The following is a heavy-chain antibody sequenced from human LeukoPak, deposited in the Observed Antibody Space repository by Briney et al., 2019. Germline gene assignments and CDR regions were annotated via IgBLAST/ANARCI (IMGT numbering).Heavy chain of an antibody. CDR1: GFTFSNYG. Sequence: PSGGSLRLSCAASGFTFSNYGRYWVRQAPGKGLEWLTFIRYDGTNKYYADSVKGRFTISGDNSKNTLYLQMNSLRVEDTAVYFCARTYSSSWGVIDYWGQGTLVTVSS. J-gene: IGHJ4*02. CDR2: IRYDGTNK. D-gene: IGHD6-13*01. CDR3: ARTYSSSWGVIDY. V-gene: IGHV3-30*02.